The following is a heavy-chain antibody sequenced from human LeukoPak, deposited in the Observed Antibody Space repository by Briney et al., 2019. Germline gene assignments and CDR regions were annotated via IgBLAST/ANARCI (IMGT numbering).Heavy chain of an antibody. D-gene: IGHD3-10*01. CDR2: IYYSGST. J-gene: IGHJ4*02. V-gene: IGHV4-59*08. Sequence: SETLSLTCTVSGGSISSYYWSWIRQPPGKGLEWIGYIYYSGSTNYNPSLKGRVTISVDTSKNQFSLKLSSVTAADTAVYYCAGVHIYGSGSVWGQGTLVTVSS. CDR1: GGSISSYY. CDR3: AGVHIYGSGSV.